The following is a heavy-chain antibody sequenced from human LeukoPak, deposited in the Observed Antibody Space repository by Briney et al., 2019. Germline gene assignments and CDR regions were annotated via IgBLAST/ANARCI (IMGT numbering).Heavy chain of an antibody. Sequence: PSETLSLTCTVSGGSISSYYWSWIRQPPGKGLEWIGYIYYSGSTNYNPSLKSRVTISVDTSRNQFSLKLSSVTAADTAVYYCARVGGPHAFDIWGQRTMVTVSS. J-gene: IGHJ3*02. CDR3: ARVGGPHAFDI. CDR1: GGSISSYY. D-gene: IGHD3-16*01. CDR2: IYYSGST. V-gene: IGHV4-59*01.